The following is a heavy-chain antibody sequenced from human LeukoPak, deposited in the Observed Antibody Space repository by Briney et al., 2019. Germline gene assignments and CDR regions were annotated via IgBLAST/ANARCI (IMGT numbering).Heavy chain of an antibody. CDR2: LSGNSLKS. J-gene: IGHJ4*02. CDR1: GFNFDIYA. CDR3: SKEGEEDGIPFDY. D-gene: IGHD5-18*01. Sequence: GGSLILSCAASGFNFDIYAMTWVRQAPGKGLEWVSALSGNSLKSFYAESVKGRFTISRDNSKKTLYLQMNSLRVEDTGVYYCSKEGEEDGIPFDYWGQGTMVTVSS. V-gene: IGHV3-23*01.